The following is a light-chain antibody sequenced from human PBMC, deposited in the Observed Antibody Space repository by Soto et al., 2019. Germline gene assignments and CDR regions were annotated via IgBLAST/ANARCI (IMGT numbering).Light chain of an antibody. CDR2: KAS. CDR3: QQYNSYPWT. J-gene: IGKJ1*01. Sequence: DIPMTQSPSTLSASVGDRVTITCRASQSISSWLAWYQQKPGKAPKLLIYKASSLESGGPSRFSGRGSGTEFTLTVSSLQPDDFAPYYCQQYNSYPWTFGQRTKVEIK. CDR1: QSISSW. V-gene: IGKV1-5*03.